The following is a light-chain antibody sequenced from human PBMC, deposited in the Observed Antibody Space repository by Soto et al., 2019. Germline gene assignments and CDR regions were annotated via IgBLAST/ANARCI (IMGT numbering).Light chain of an antibody. CDR3: QPYGSSPRT. CDR2: GVS. J-gene: IGKJ1*01. CDR1: QSVSSNY. V-gene: IGKV3-20*01. Sequence: EIVLTQSPGTLSLSPGERATLSCRASQSVSSNYLAWYQQKPGQGPRLLIYGVSSRATAIPDRFSGSGSGTDFTLTISRLEPEDFAVFYCQPYGSSPRTFGQGTKVDIK.